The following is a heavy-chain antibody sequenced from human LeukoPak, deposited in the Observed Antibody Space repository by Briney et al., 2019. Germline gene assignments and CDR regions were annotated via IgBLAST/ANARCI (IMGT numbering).Heavy chain of an antibody. V-gene: IGHV4-59*01. J-gene: IGHJ4*02. CDR2: IYYSGST. Sequence: SETLSLTCTVSGGSISSYYWSWIRQPPGKGLEWIGYIYYSGSTNYNPSLKSRVTISVDTSKNQISLKLSSVTAADTAVYYCARAEAVAGTHPFDYWGQGTLVTVSS. CDR3: ARAEAVAGTHPFDY. CDR1: GGSISSYY. D-gene: IGHD6-19*01.